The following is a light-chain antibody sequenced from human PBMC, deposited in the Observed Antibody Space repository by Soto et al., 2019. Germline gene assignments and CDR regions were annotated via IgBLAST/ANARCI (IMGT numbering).Light chain of an antibody. J-gene: IGKJ5*01. Sequence: EIPLTQSPSSLAASPGDRATLTCRASRNVSIYLNWYQHKPGKGPTLLIHATSNLQIGVPSRFSGSGSGTEFTLTISSLEPEDFGTYYCQQSYKMPSFGQGTRLEIK. CDR2: ATS. CDR1: RNVSIY. V-gene: IGKV1-39*01. CDR3: QQSYKMPS.